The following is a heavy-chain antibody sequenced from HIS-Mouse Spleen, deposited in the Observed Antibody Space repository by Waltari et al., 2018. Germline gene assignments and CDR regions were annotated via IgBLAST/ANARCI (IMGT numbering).Heavy chain of an antibody. Sequence: EVQLLESGGGLVQPGGSLRLSCAASGFTFSSYAMSWVRQAPGKGLEGVTAMSGSGGSTYSADSVKGRFTISRDNAKNTLYLQMNSLRAEDTAVYYCAKVWPELKTVDTPMAFDYWGQGTLVTVSS. CDR1: GFTFSSYA. CDR3: AKVWPELKTVDTPMAFDY. D-gene: IGHD5-18*01. J-gene: IGHJ4*02. CDR2: MSGSGGST. V-gene: IGHV3-23*01.